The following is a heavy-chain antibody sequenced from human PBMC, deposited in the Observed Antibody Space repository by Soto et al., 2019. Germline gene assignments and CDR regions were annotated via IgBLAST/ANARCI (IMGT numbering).Heavy chain of an antibody. D-gene: IGHD3-3*01. CDR2: ISWNSDNI. CDR1: GFTFDDYG. V-gene: IGHV3-9*01. Sequence: GGSLRLSCAVSGFTFDDYGMHWVRQAPGKGLEWVSSISWNSDNIAYADSVKGRFTISRDNAKKSLQLQMNSLRAEDTALYYCAKSIFGVVNYGMDFWGQGTTVTVSS. CDR3: AKSIFGVVNYGMDF. J-gene: IGHJ6*02.